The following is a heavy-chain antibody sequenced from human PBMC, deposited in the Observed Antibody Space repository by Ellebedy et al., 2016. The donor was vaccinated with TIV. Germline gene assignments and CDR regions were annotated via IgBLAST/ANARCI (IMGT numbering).Heavy chain of an antibody. J-gene: IGHJ3*02. CDR1: GFTVSSNF. Sequence: PGGSLRLSCAASGFTVSSNFMSWVRQAPGKGLEWVSVIYRGGNTDYADSVKGRFTISRDNSKNTLYLQMNSLRAEDTAVYYCARDIGIHDAFDIWGQGTMVTVSS. CDR3: ARDIGIHDAFDI. D-gene: IGHD1-14*01. CDR2: IYRGGNT. V-gene: IGHV3-53*01.